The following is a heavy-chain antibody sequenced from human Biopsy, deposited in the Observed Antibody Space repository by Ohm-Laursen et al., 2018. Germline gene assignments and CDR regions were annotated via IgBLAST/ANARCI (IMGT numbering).Heavy chain of an antibody. CDR1: GYTLTELS. J-gene: IGHJ4*02. CDR2: FAPENGKT. CDR3: AADINVWNVNY. Sequence: ASVKVSCKVSGYTLTELSMHWVRQAPGKGLEWMGGFAPENGKTVYAQNFQARVSMTEDTSTDTAYMELRSLRSEDAAVYYCAADINVWNVNYWGQGTQVTVSS. V-gene: IGHV1-24*01. D-gene: IGHD1-1*01.